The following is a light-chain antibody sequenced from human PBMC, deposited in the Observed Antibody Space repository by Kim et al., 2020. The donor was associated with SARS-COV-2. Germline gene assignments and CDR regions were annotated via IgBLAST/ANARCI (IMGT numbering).Light chain of an antibody. V-gene: IGKV1-5*03. J-gene: IGKJ1*01. CDR1: QSVSSY. CDR3: QQYNTYPT. CDR2: RAS. Sequence: AAVGDRVTSSCRARQSVSSYLAWYQQKPGKAPKLLMHRASILETWVPSRFSGSGSGTEFTLTISSLQPDDFATYYCQQYNTYPTFGQGTKVDIK.